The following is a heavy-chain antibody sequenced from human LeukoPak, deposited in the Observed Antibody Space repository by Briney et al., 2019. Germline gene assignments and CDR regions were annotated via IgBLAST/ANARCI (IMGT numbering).Heavy chain of an antibody. V-gene: IGHV3-23*01. Sequence: PGGSLRLSCAASGFTFSSYAMSWVRQAPGKGLEWVSAISGSGGSTYYADSVKGRFTISRDNSKNTLYLQMNSLRAEDTAVYYCAKDVADQQPTLKGVPTDAFDIWGQGTMVTVSS. J-gene: IGHJ3*02. CDR1: GFTFSSYA. CDR3: AKDVADQQPTLKGVPTDAFDI. CDR2: ISGSGGST. D-gene: IGHD1/OR15-1a*01.